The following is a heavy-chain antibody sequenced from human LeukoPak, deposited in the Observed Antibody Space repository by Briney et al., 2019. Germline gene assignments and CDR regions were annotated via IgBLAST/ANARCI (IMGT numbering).Heavy chain of an antibody. CDR2: IYYIGTT. J-gene: IGHJ4*02. CDR1: SGSISSYY. CDR3: ARGHYYFDY. Sequence: SETLSLTCTVSSGSISSYYWSWIRQPPGKGLEWIGYIYYIGTTNYNPSLKSRLTISVDTSKNQFSLELSSVTAADTAVYYCARGHYYFDYWGQGTLVTVSS. V-gene: IGHV4-59*01.